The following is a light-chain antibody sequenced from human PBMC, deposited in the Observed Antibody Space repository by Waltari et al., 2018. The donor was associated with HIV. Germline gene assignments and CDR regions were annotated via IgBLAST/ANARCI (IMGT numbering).Light chain of an antibody. V-gene: IGKV3-20*01. CDR3: QQYGSSPNT. Sequence: EIVLTQSPGTLSLSPGERATLSCRASQSVSSSYLVWYQQKPGQAPRLLIYGASSSATGIPDRFSGSGSGTDVTLTISRLEPEDFAVYYCQQYGSSPNTFGQGTKLEIK. J-gene: IGKJ2*01. CDR1: QSVSSSY. CDR2: GAS.